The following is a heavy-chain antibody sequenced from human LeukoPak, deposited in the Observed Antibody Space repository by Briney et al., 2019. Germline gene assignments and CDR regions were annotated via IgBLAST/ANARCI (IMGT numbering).Heavy chain of an antibody. Sequence: GESLKISCKASGYIFGNYWIGWVRQRSGRGLEWMGIIYPGDSDTKYSPSFEGQVIISADKSLKTAYLEWSSLTASDSGIYFCARGGGSTRYGEFDNWGQGTLVTVSS. CDR1: GYIFGNYW. J-gene: IGHJ4*02. D-gene: IGHD6-13*01. CDR3: ARGGGSTRYGEFDN. CDR2: IYPGDSDT. V-gene: IGHV5-51*01.